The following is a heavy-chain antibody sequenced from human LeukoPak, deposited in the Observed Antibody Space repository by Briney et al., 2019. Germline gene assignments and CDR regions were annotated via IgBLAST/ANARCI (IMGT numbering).Heavy chain of an antibody. D-gene: IGHD6-19*01. V-gene: IGHV3-64*01. J-gene: IGHJ3*02. Sequence: QSGGSLRLSCAASGFTFSSYAMHWVRQAPGKGLEYVSAISSNGGSTYYANSVKGRFTISRDNSKNTLYLQMGSLRAEDMAVYYCASGWLVSGAFDIWGQGTMVTVSS. CDR1: GFTFSSYA. CDR3: ASGWLVSGAFDI. CDR2: ISSNGGST.